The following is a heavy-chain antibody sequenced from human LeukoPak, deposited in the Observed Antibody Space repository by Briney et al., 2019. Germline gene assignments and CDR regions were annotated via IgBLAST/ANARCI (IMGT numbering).Heavy chain of an antibody. CDR1: GFTVSSNY. J-gene: IGHJ4*02. CDR2: ISGSGGST. CDR3: AKSVGLGQLVLFDY. V-gene: IGHV3-23*01. D-gene: IGHD6-6*01. Sequence: TGGSLRLSCAASGFTVSSNYMSWVRQAPGKGLEWVSAISGSGGSTYYADSVKGRFTISRDNSKNTLYLQMNSLRAEDTAVCYCAKSVGLGQLVLFDYWGQGTLVTVSS.